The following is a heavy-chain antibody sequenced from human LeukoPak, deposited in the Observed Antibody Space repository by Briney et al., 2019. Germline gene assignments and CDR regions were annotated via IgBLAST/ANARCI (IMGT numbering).Heavy chain of an antibody. D-gene: IGHD5-12*01. CDR3: ARMIVATIRIGVYFYHGMDV. CDR2: TYFSGST. J-gene: IGHJ6*02. Sequence: SETLSLTCNVSGDSFSSSYYYWAWIRQSPGKGLEWIGNTYFSGSTHYNPSLKSRVTISLDTSKNQFSLQLTSVTAADTAVYYCARMIVATIRIGVYFYHGMDVWGQGTTVTVSS. CDR1: GDSFSSSYYY. V-gene: IGHV4-39*01.